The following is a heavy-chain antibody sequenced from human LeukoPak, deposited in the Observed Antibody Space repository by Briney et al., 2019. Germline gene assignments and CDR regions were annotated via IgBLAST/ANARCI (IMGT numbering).Heavy chain of an antibody. CDR1: GFTFSSYW. V-gene: IGHV3-7*01. Sequence: GGSLRLSCAASGFTFSSYWMSWVRQAPGKGLEWVANIKQDESEKYYVDSVKGRFTISRDNAENSLYLQMNSLRAEDTAVYYCVREALGCYGNRACYFDYWGQGTLVTVSS. D-gene: IGHD2/OR15-2a*01. CDR2: IKQDESEK. J-gene: IGHJ4*02. CDR3: VREALGCYGNRACYFDY.